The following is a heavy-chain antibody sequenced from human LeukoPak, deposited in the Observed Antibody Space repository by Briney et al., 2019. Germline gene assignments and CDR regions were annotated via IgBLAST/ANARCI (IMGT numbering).Heavy chain of an antibody. CDR3: AKDPPYYYDSSGSYGEY. Sequence: GGSLRLSCAASGFTLSSYAMSWVRQAPGKGLEWVSAISGSGGSTYYADSVKGRFTISRDNSKNTLYLQMNSLRAEDTAVYYCAKDPPYYYDSSGSYGEYWGQGTLVTVSS. J-gene: IGHJ4*02. V-gene: IGHV3-23*01. D-gene: IGHD3-22*01. CDR2: ISGSGGST. CDR1: GFTLSSYA.